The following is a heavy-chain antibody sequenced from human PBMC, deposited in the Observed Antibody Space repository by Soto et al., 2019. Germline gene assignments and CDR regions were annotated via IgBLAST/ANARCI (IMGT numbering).Heavy chain of an antibody. J-gene: IGHJ4*02. V-gene: IGHV2-5*02. D-gene: IGHD6-19*01. Sequence: QITLKESGPTLVKPTQTLTLTCTFSGFSLSTSGVGVGWLRQPPGKALEWLALIYWDDDKRYSPSLKSRLTITKDTSKNQVVLTMTNMDPVDTDTYYCAHRPGGRVAGAAPEFDYWGQGTLVTVSS. CDR1: GFSLSTSGVG. CDR3: AHRPGGRVAGAAPEFDY. CDR2: IYWDDDK.